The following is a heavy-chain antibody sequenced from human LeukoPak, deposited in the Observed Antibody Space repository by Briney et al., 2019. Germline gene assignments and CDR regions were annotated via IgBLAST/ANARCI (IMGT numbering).Heavy chain of an antibody. V-gene: IGHV4-34*01. CDR2: INHSGST. D-gene: IGHD3-22*01. CDR1: GGSFSGYY. Sequence: PSETLSLTCAVYGGSFSGYYWSWIRQPPGKGLEWIGEINHSGSTNYNPSLKRRVTISVDTSKNQFSLKLSSVTAADTAVYYCARISDYDSSGREYYFDYWGQGTLVTVSS. J-gene: IGHJ4*02. CDR3: ARISDYDSSGREYYFDY.